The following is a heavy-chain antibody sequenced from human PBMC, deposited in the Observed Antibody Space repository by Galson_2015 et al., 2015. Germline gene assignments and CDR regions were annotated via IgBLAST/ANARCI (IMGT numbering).Heavy chain of an antibody. CDR3: AKGGTVWSSAFFDY. CDR2: IKQDGREK. J-gene: IGHJ4*02. Sequence: SLRLSCAASGFTFSTYWMTWVRQAPGKGLEWVANIKQDGREKYYVDSVKGRFTVSRDNAKNTVILQMNSLRAEDTAVYYCAKGGTVWSSAFFDYWGQGTLVTVSS. V-gene: IGHV3-7*03. CDR1: GFTFSTYW. D-gene: IGHD1-7*01.